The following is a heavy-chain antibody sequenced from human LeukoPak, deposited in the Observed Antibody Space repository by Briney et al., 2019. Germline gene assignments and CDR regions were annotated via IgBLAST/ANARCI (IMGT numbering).Heavy chain of an antibody. Sequence: SETLSLTCTLSGGSISTYYWSWIRQPPGKGLEWIGEINHSGSTNYNPSLKSRVTISVDTSKNQFSLKLSSVTAADTAVYYCAREDWFREKWFDPWGQGTLVTVSS. V-gene: IGHV4-34*01. D-gene: IGHD3/OR15-3a*01. CDR2: INHSGST. CDR1: GGSISTYY. J-gene: IGHJ5*02. CDR3: AREDWFREKWFDP.